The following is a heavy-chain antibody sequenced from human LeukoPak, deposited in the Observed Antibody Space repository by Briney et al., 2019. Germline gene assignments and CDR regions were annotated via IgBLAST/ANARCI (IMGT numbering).Heavy chain of an antibody. Sequence: SETLSLTCTVSGGSVRSGSYYWSWIRQPPGKGLEWVGYIYYSGSTNYNPSLKSRVTISLDTSKNQSSLKLRSVTAADTAVYYCARGTAPMDYYGMGVWGQGTTVTVSS. CDR1: GGSVRSGSYY. V-gene: IGHV4-61*01. CDR3: ARGTAPMDYYGMGV. J-gene: IGHJ6*02. D-gene: IGHD2-8*01. CDR2: IYYSGST.